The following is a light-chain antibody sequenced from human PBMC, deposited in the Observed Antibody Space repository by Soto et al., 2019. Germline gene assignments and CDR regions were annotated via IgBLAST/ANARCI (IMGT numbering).Light chain of an antibody. CDR3: QQSSSNPWT. CDR2: GAS. CDR1: QSISSY. J-gene: IGKJ1*01. V-gene: IGKV1-39*01. Sequence: DIQMTQSPSSLSASVGDRVTITCRASQSISSYLNWYQQKPGKAPMLLIYGASSLQSGVPSRFSCSGSGTEFTLTISSLQPEDFATYYCQQSSSNPWTFGQGTKVEVK.